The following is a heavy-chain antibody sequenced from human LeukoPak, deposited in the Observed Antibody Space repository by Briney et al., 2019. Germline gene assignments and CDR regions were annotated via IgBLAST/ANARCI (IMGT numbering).Heavy chain of an antibody. CDR1: GFTFSSYG. CDR3: AKEYCSGGSCYSAEYFQH. V-gene: IGHV3-30*18. Sequence: GRSLRLSCAASGFTFSSYGMHWVRQAPGKGLEWVAVISYDGSNKYYADSVKGRFTISRDNSKNTLYLQMNSLRAEDTAVYYCAKEYCSGGSCYSAEYFQHWGQGTLVTVSS. CDR2: ISYDGSNK. J-gene: IGHJ1*01. D-gene: IGHD2-15*01.